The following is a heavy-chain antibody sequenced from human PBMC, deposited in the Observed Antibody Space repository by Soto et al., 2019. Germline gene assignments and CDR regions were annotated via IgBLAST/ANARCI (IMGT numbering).Heavy chain of an antibody. V-gene: IGHV1-18*01. Sequence: QVQLAQSGAEVKKPGASVTVSCKASGYTFSSYGISWVRQAPGQGLEWVGWISVHNGYTKYATELQGRVTMTTDTSTSTAYMELRSLRSDDSAVDFCARLEHNFGPHDYWGQGTLVTVTS. J-gene: IGHJ4*02. CDR2: ISVHNGYT. CDR1: GYTFSSYG. CDR3: ARLEHNFGPHDY. D-gene: IGHD1-1*01.